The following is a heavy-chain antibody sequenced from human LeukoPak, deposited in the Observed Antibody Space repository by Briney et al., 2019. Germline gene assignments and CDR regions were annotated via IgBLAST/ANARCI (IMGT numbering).Heavy chain of an antibody. D-gene: IGHD6-13*01. Sequence: PGGSLRLSCAASGFTFDDYGMSWVRQAPGKGLEWVSGINWNGGSTGYADSVKGRFTTSRDNSNDTLYLQMNSLRAEDTAVYYCARDLRAATPLEYFQLWGQGTLVTVSS. CDR2: INWNGGST. J-gene: IGHJ1*01. CDR3: ARDLRAATPLEYFQL. V-gene: IGHV3-20*04. CDR1: GFTFDDYG.